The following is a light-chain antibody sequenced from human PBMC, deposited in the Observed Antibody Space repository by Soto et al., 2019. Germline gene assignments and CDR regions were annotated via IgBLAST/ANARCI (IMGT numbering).Light chain of an antibody. CDR3: QQYGSSPGT. J-gene: IGKJ1*01. CDR1: QSVNSNY. Sequence: EIVLTQSPGTLSLSPGERATLSCRASQSVNSNYLTWYQQKTGQAPRLLIYGASSRATGIPDRFSGSGSGTDFSLTISRLEPEDFAVYYCQQYGSSPGTFGQGTKVDIK. CDR2: GAS. V-gene: IGKV3-20*01.